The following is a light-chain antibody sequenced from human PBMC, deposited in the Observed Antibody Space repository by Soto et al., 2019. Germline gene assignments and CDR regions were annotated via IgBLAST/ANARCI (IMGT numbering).Light chain of an antibody. CDR2: SNN. CDR1: SSNIGSNT. Sequence: QSVLTHPPSASGTPGQSVTISCSGSSSNIGSNTVKWYQQLPGAAPKLLIYSNNQRPSGVPDRFSDSKSGTSASLAISGLQSEDEADYYCAAWDDSLNGYVFGTVTKVTVL. CDR3: AAWDDSLNGYV. J-gene: IGLJ1*01. V-gene: IGLV1-44*01.